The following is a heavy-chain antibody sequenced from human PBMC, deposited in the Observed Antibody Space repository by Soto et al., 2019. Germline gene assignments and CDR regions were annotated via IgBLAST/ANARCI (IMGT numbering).Heavy chain of an antibody. V-gene: IGHV3-23*01. CDR3: ARWSYLDY. J-gene: IGHJ4*02. CDR1: GFSFGSYA. CDR2: ISVSDGKT. D-gene: IGHD3-3*01. Sequence: GGSLSLSCAASGFSFGSYALSWVLQAPGKGLERVSTISVSDGKTFYADSVKGRFSISRDTSQNTLYLQMNSLRADDTAIYYCARWSYLDYWGQGTRVTVSS.